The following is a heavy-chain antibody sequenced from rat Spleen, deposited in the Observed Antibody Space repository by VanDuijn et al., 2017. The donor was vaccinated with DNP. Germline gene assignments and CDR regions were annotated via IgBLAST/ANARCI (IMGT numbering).Heavy chain of an antibody. V-gene: IGHV2-27*01. CDR2: LQSDGNT. Sequence: QVQLKESGPGLVQPSQTLSLTCTVSGFSLTNYHVDWVRQPPGKGLEWMGRLQSDGNTDYNSALKSRLSISRDTSKSQVFLQMNSLQTEDTAIYFCTRKLRRAMADDWGQGVMVRVSS. CDR3: TRKLRRAMADD. J-gene: IGHJ2*01. CDR1: GFSLTNYH. D-gene: IGHD1-11*01.